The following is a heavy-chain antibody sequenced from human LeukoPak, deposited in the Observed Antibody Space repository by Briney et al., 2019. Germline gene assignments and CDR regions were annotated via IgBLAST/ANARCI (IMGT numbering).Heavy chain of an antibody. Sequence: PSETLSLTCAVYGGSFSGYYWSWIRQPPGKGLEWIGEINHSGSTNYNPSLKSRVTISVDTSKNQFSLKLSSVTAADTAVYYCASYHDFWSGRDAFDIWGQGTMVTVSS. CDR3: ASYHDFWSGRDAFDI. CDR2: INHSGST. D-gene: IGHD3-3*01. CDR1: GGSFSGYY. J-gene: IGHJ3*02. V-gene: IGHV4-34*01.